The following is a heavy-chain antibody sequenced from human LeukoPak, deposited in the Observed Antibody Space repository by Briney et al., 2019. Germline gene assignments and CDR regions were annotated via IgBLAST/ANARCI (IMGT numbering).Heavy chain of an antibody. CDR2: IYDSGST. Sequence: SETLSLTCTVSGDSISSYYWSWIRQPPGKGLEWIGYIYDSGSTNYNPSLKSRVTISVDTSKNQFSLKLSSVTAADTAVYYCARGDTRNFDYWGQGTLVTVSS. CDR3: ARGDTRNFDY. D-gene: IGHD1-14*01. J-gene: IGHJ4*02. V-gene: IGHV4-59*12. CDR1: GDSISSYY.